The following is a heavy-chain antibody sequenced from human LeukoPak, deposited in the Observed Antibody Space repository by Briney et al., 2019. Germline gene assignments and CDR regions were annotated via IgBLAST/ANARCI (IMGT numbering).Heavy chain of an antibody. CDR2: TSAYNGNT. Sequence: ASVKLSCKASGYTFTSYGISWVRQAPGQGLEWMGWTSAYNGNTNYAQKLQGRVTMTTDTSTSTAYMELRSLRSDDTAVYYCARDRGQWHPERYFDYWGQGTLVTVSS. D-gene: IGHD6-19*01. CDR1: GYTFTSYG. V-gene: IGHV1-18*01. CDR3: ARDRGQWHPERYFDY. J-gene: IGHJ4*02.